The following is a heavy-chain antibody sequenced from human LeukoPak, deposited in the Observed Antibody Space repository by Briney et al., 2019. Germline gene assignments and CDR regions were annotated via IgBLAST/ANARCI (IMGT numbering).Heavy chain of an antibody. V-gene: IGHV3-21*01. CDR3: ARTHGTLTGTGFDY. J-gene: IGHJ4*02. CDR1: GFTFSSYT. CDR2: ISSSSRSI. D-gene: IGHD1-20*01. Sequence: PGRSLRLSCAASGFTFSSYTMNWVRQAPGKGLEWVSSISSSSRSIFYADSVRGRFTTSRDSAKNSLFLQMNSLRAEDTAVYYCARTHGTLTGTGFDYWGQGTLVTVSS.